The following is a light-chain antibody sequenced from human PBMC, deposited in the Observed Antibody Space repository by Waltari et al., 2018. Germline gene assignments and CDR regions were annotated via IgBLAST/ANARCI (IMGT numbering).Light chain of an antibody. Sequence: EIELTQSPATLSLSPGERATLSCRASQSVSTSLAWYQQKPGQAPRLLIQDASNRATGTPARLSGSGSGKDFTLTIGSLEPEDFAVYYCQQHGKWPLSFGGGTKVEI. CDR3: QQHGKWPLS. V-gene: IGKV3-11*01. J-gene: IGKJ4*01. CDR1: QSVSTS. CDR2: DAS.